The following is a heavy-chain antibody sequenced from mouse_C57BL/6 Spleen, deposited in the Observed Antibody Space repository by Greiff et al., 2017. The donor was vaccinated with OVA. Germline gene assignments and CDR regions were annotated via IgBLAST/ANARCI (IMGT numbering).Heavy chain of an antibody. CDR2: INPNYGTT. CDR3: ARSYGSSSWYFDV. Sequence: VVEPGASVKISCKASGYSFTDYNMNWVKQSNGKSLEWIGVINPNYGTTSYNQKFKGKATLTVDQSSSTAYMQLNSLTSEDSAVYYCARSYGSSSWYFDVWGTGTTVTVSS. D-gene: IGHD1-1*01. V-gene: IGHV1-39*01. CDR1: GYSFTDYN. J-gene: IGHJ1*03.